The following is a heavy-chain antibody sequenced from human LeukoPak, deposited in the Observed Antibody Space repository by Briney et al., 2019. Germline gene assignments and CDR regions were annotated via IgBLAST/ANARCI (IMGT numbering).Heavy chain of an antibody. V-gene: IGHV4-59*01. CDR2: IYYSGST. D-gene: IGHD5-18*01. CDR1: GGSISSYY. CDR3: ARGFHSYDAFDI. J-gene: IGHJ3*02. Sequence: SETLSLTCTVSGGSISSYYWSWIRQPPGKGLEWIGYIYYSGSTHYNPSLKSRVTISVDTSKNQFSLKLSSVTAADTAVYYCARGFHSYDAFDIWGQGTMVTVSS.